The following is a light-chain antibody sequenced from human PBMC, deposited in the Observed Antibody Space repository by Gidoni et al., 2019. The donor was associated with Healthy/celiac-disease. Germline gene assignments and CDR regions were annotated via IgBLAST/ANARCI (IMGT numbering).Light chain of an antibody. Sequence: QSALTQPASVSGSPGQPITISCTGTSSDVGGYNYVSWYQQHPGKAPKLMIYEVSNRPSGVSNRFSGSKSGNTASLTISGLQAEDEADYYCSSYTSSSFGVFGGGTKLTVL. CDR3: SSYTSSSFGV. CDR2: EVS. J-gene: IGLJ3*02. V-gene: IGLV2-14*01. CDR1: SSDVGGYNY.